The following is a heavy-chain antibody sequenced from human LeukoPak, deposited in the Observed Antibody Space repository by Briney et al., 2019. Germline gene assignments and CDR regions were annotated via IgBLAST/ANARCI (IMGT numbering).Heavy chain of an antibody. D-gene: IGHD3-16*02. CDR1: GYTFTSYD. Sequence: ASVKVSCKASGYTFTSYDINWVRQATGQGLEWMGWMNPNSGNTGYAQKFQGRVTMTRNTSISTAYMELSRLRSEDTAVYYCARGAYVWGTYREPYYYYYMDVWGKGTTVTISS. CDR3: ARGAYVWGTYREPYYYYYMDV. J-gene: IGHJ6*03. V-gene: IGHV1-8*01. CDR2: MNPNSGNT.